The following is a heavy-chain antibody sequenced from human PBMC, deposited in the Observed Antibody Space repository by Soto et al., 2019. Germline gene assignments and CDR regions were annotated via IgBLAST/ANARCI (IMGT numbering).Heavy chain of an antibody. V-gene: IGHV2-5*02. CDR1: GFSLSTSGAG. CDR2: IYWDDDK. J-gene: IGHJ2*01. CDR3: AHGRIRDWYFDL. Sequence: QITLKESGPTLVKPTQTLTLTCTFSGFSLSTSGAGVGWIRQPPGKALEWLALIYWDDDKRYSPSLKSRLTITKDTSKNQVVLTMTNMDPVDTGTYYCAHGRIRDWYFDLWGRGTLVTVPS.